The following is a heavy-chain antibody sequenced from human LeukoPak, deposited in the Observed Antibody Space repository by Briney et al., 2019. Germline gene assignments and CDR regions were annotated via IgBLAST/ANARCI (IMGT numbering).Heavy chain of an antibody. V-gene: IGHV1-2*02. D-gene: IGHD6-19*01. CDR2: IDPNSGGT. CDR3: AREQGFAVAGAFDY. CDR1: GFFFTGYY. Sequence: ASVTVSCKASGFFFTGYYIHWVRQAPGQGLEWMGWIDPNSGGTNYAQKFQGRVTMTRAASISTAYMEVSSLRSDDTAVYFCAREQGFAVAGAFDYWGQGTLVTVSS. J-gene: IGHJ4*02.